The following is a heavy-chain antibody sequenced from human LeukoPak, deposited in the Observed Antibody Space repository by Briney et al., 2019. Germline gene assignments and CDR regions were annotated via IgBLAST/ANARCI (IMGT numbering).Heavy chain of an antibody. CDR1: GFTFSSSA. J-gene: IGHJ4*02. Sequence: QPGGSLRLSCAASGFTFSSSAMSWVCQAPGKGLEWVSAISNNGGYTYYADSVQGRFTISRDNSKSTLCLQMNSLRAEDTALYYCARSIRYFQLFEYWGQGTLVAVSS. CDR2: ISNNGGYT. D-gene: IGHD3-9*01. CDR3: ARSIRYFQLFEY. V-gene: IGHV3-23*01.